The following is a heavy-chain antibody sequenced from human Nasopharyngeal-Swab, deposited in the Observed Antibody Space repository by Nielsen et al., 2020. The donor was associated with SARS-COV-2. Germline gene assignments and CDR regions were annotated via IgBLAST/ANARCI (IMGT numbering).Heavy chain of an antibody. Sequence: FGPTLVKPTQTLTLTCTFSGFSLNTSGMCLTWIRQPPGKALEWLALIDWGEDKYYSTSLKTRLTISKDTSKNQVVLTMTNMDQADTATYYCARNPPRGSGFDFWGQGILVTVSS. CDR2: IDWGEDK. CDR3: ARNPPRGSGFDF. D-gene: IGHD6-19*01. V-gene: IGHV2-70*01. CDR1: GFSLNTSGMC. J-gene: IGHJ4*02.